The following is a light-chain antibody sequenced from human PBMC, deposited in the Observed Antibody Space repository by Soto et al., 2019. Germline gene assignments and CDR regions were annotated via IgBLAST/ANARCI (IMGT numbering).Light chain of an antibody. V-gene: IGKV3-15*01. CDR2: GAS. CDR3: QQYNIWRSIT. CDR1: QSVSSD. J-gene: IGKJ5*01. Sequence: IVMTQSPATLSVSPGERATLSCRASQSVSSDLAWYHQKPGQAPRLLIYGASTRATGIPARFSGSGYGTYFTLTISSLQSEDFAVYYCQQYNIWRSITFGPGTRLEIK.